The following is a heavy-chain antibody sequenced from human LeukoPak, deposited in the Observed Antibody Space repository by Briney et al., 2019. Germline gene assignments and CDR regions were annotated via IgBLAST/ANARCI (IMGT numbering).Heavy chain of an antibody. V-gene: IGHV3-7*01. D-gene: IGHD1-26*01. J-gene: IGHJ4*02. Sequence: GGSLRLSCVASGFTFSNYWMNWVRQAPGKGLEWVANIKEDGSETYYVDSVKGRFTISRDNAKNSLYLHMNSLRAEDTAVYYCARDQWELYDWGQGTLVTVSS. CDR1: GFTFSNYW. CDR2: IKEDGSET. CDR3: ARDQWELYD.